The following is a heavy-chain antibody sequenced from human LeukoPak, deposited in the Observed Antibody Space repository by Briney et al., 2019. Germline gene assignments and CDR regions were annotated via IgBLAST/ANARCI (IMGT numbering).Heavy chain of an antibody. CDR3: AGDSESYYYDY. V-gene: IGHV3-48*04. D-gene: IGHD1-26*01. J-gene: IGHJ4*02. CDR1: GFTFSSYW. Sequence: PGGSLRLSCAASGFTFSSYWMSWVRQAPGKGLEWVSYISSSGSTIYYADSVKGRFTISRDNAKNSLYLQMNSLRAEDTAVYYCAGDSESYYYDYWGQGTLVTVSS. CDR2: ISSSGSTI.